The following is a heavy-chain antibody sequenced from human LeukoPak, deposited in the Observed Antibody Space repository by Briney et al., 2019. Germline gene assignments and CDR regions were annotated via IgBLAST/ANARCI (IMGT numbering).Heavy chain of an antibody. V-gene: IGHV4-34*01. CDR3: ARGRGGRYFDS. J-gene: IGHJ4*02. CDR1: GGSFSGYY. D-gene: IGHD1-26*01. Sequence: SETLSLTCAVYGGSFSGYYWSWIRQLPGKGLEWIGEINHSGSTNYNPSLKSRVTISVDTSKNQFSLKLSSVTAADTAVYYCARGRGGRYFDSGGQGTLVTVSS. CDR2: INHSGST.